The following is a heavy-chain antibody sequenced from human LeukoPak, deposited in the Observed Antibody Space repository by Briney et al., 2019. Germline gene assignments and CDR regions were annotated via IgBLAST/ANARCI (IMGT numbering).Heavy chain of an antibody. D-gene: IGHD3-10*01. Sequence: GGSLRLSCAASGFTFSNYWMSWVRQAPGKGLEWVANIKQDRSEKYYADSVKGRFTISRDNAKNSLYLQMNSLRAEDMALYYCAKSKYLGGSYDYWGQGTLVTVSS. CDR2: IKQDRSEK. V-gene: IGHV3-7*03. CDR3: AKSKYLGGSYDY. CDR1: GFTFSNYW. J-gene: IGHJ4*02.